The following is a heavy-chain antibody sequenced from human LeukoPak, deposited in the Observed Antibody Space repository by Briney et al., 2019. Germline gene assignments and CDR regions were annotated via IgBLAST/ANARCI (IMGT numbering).Heavy chain of an antibody. D-gene: IGHD3-10*01. CDR1: GFTFSSYG. CDR3: AREGGFGELTLDY. CDR2: IWCDGSNK. J-gene: IGHJ4*02. Sequence: LRLSCAASGFTFSSYGMHWVRQAPGKGLEWVAVIWCDGSNKYYADSAKGRFTISRDNSKNTLYLQMNSLRAEDTAVYYCAREGGFGELTLDYWGQGTLVTVSS. V-gene: IGHV3-33*01.